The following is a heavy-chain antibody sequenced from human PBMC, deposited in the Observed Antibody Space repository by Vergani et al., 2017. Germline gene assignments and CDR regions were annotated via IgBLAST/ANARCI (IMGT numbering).Heavy chain of an antibody. D-gene: IGHD2-2*01. V-gene: IGHV3-9*03. CDR3: AKLYCSRTSCMDAFEI. J-gene: IGHJ3*02. CDR1: GFTFDDYA. CDR2: ISWNSGSI. Sequence: EVQLVESGGGLVQPCRSLSLSCAASGFTFDDYAMHWVRQAPGKGLEWVSGISWNSGSIGYADSVKGRLTISRDNAKNSLYLQMNSLRAADMALYYCAKLYCSRTSCMDAFEIWGQGTMVTVSS.